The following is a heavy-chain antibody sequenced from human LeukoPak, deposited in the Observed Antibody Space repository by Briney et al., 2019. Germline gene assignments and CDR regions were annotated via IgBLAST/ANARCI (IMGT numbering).Heavy chain of an antibody. D-gene: IGHD3-22*01. V-gene: IGHV4-39*01. CDR1: GGSISSSSYY. Sequence: SETLSLTCTVSGGSISSSSYYWGWIRQPPGKGLEWIGSIYYSGSTYYNPSLKSRVTISVDTSKNQFSLKLSSVTAADTAVYCCARPNKGYYDSSGYYIVWGQGTLVTVSS. J-gene: IGHJ4*02. CDR3: ARPNKGYYDSSGYYIV. CDR2: IYYSGST.